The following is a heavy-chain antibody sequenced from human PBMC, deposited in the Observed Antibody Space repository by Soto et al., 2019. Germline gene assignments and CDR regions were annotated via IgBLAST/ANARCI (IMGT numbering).Heavy chain of an antibody. J-gene: IGHJ4*02. Sequence: GGLKRLWSAAAGIKCIDYGVSWVLQAQGKGLEWVANISPSGATIFYADSVRGRFTISRDNSRNTMYLQMNSLRVEDTAVYYCANDYYIGRDSYRYCFGYWGQGTLVTVSS. CDR2: ISPSGATI. V-gene: IGHV3-23*01. CDR1: GIKCIDYG. CDR3: ANDYYIGRDSYRYCFGY. D-gene: IGHD3-16*02.